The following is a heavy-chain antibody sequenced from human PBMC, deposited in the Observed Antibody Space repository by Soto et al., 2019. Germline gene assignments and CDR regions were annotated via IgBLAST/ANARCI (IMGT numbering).Heavy chain of an antibody. CDR3: AADVDYYDTSGYYFDY. D-gene: IGHD3-22*01. V-gene: IGHV1-58*01. Sequence: SVKVSCKASGFTFTSSAVQWVRQARGQRLEWIGWIVVGSGNTNYAQKFQERVTITRDMSTSTAYMELSSLRSEDTAVYYCAADVDYYDTSGYYFDYWGQGTLVDVSS. CDR2: IVVGSGNT. J-gene: IGHJ4*02. CDR1: GFTFTSSA.